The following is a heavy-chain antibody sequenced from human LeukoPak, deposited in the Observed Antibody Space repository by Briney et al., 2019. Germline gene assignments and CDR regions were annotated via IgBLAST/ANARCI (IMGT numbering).Heavy chain of an antibody. CDR1: GYTFSNYH. J-gene: IGHJ4*02. D-gene: IGHD3-22*01. CDR3: ARGEYYYDSSGYYFDY. CDR2: INPSGGST. Sequence: ASVKVSCKASGYTFSNYHMHWVRQAPGQGLEWMGIINPSGGSTSYAQKFQGRVTMTRDTSTSTVYMELSSLRSEDTAVYYCARGEYYYDSSGYYFDYWGQGTLVTVSS. V-gene: IGHV1-46*01.